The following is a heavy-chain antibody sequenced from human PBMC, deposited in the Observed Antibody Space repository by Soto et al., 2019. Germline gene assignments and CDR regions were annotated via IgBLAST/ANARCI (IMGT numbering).Heavy chain of an antibody. Sequence: QLQLQESGPGLVKPSETLSLTCTVSGASISSSSYYWSWIRQPPGKGLEWIGNIFYSGNTYYNPSCKSRVTISVDASKNQFSLRLSSVTAAETAVYYCASTPLYYSDSWGQGTLVTVSS. CDR2: IFYSGNT. J-gene: IGHJ4*02. CDR3: ASTPLYYSDS. CDR1: GASISSSSYY. V-gene: IGHV4-39*01.